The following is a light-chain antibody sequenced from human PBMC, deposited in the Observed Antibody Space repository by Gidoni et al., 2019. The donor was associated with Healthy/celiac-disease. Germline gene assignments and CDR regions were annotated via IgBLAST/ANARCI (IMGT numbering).Light chain of an antibody. J-gene: IGKJ1*01. Sequence: DIQMTQSPSTLSASVGDRVTITCRASQSISSWLAWYQQKPGKAPKLLIYKASSLESGGPSRFSGSGSWTEFTLTISSLQPDDFATYYCQQYNSYSWTFGQGTKVEIK. CDR2: KAS. CDR3: QQYNSYSWT. V-gene: IGKV1-5*03. CDR1: QSISSW.